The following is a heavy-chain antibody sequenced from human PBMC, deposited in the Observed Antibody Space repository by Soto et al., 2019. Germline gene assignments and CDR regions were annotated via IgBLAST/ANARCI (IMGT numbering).Heavy chain of an antibody. J-gene: IGHJ2*01. D-gene: IGHD2-21*01. V-gene: IGHV3-64D*06. CDR1: GSAFSSYG. CDR2: ISPNGRDT. CDR3: VKKRFVAPGNWNFDL. Sequence: EVQLVESGGALVQPGGSLRLSCSASGSAFSSYGMHWVRHPPGKRLEFVSAISPNGRDTYYEDSVKGRFTISRDNSKNTLYLQMDSLRTEDTAVYYCVKKRFVAPGNWNFDLWGRGTLVIVSS.